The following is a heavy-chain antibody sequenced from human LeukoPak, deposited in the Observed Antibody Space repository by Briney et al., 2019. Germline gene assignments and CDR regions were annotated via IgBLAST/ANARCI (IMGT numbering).Heavy chain of an antibody. V-gene: IGHV3-23*01. Sequence: GGSLRLSCLASAFTYSRYAMGSLRQAPGKGLEWVSSISDGGTLYADSVKGRFTVSRDNSKSTLYLQMHSLRAEDTAVYYCAKDRISVNNHGDCFYPWGQGTLVSVSS. D-gene: IGHD1/OR15-1a*01. CDR3: AKDRISVNNHGDCFYP. CDR2: ISDGGT. J-gene: IGHJ5*02. CDR1: AFTYSRYA.